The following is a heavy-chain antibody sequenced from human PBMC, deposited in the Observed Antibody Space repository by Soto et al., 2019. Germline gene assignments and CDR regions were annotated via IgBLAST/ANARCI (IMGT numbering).Heavy chain of an antibody. J-gene: IGHJ6*01. D-gene: IGHD1-1*01. CDR1: RFTVSSYA. CDR2: ISYDGSNK. Sequence: QVQLVESGGGVVQPGRSLRLSCAASRFTVSSYAMHWVRQAPGKGLERVAVISYDGSNKYYADSVKGRFTISRDNSKNSMYLQMNSLRAEDTAVYYCARMEDYSYYGMDVWGQGTTVTVSS. CDR3: ARMEDYSYYGMDV. V-gene: IGHV3-30-3*01.